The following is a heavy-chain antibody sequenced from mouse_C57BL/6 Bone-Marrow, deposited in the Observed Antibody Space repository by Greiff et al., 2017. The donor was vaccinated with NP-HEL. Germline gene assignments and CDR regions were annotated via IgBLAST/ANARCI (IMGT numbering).Heavy chain of an antibody. J-gene: IGHJ2*01. CDR3: ARGTGTDFDY. Sequence: VKVVESGAELARPGASVKLSCKASGYTFTSYGISWVKQRTGQGLEWIGAIYPRSGNTYYNEKFKGKATLTADKSSSTAYMELRSLTSEDSAGYFCARGTGTDFDYWGQGTTLTVSS. CDR1: GYTFTSYG. D-gene: IGHD4-1*01. CDR2: IYPRSGNT. V-gene: IGHV1-81*01.